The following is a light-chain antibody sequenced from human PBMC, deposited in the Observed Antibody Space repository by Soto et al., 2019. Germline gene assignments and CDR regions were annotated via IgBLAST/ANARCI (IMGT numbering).Light chain of an antibody. CDR1: SSNVGSNF. V-gene: IGLV1-47*01. J-gene: IGLJ2*01. Sequence: QSVLTQPPSASGTPGQRVTISCSGSSSNVGSNFVYWYQQLPGTAPRLLIYRNNQRPSGVPDRFAASKSGTSASLAISGLRSEDEAEYHCAAWDDSLSGPLFGGGTKLTVL. CDR3: AAWDDSLSGPL. CDR2: RNN.